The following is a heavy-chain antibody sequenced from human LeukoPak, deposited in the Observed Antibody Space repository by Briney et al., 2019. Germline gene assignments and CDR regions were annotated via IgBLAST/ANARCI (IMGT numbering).Heavy chain of an antibody. CDR1: GGSISSSSYY. CDR3: ARGIPPAGYYSQYNWFDP. Sequence: NASETLSLTCTVSGGSISSSSYYWGWIRQPPGKGLEWIGSIYYSGSTYYNPSLKSRVTISVDTSKNQFSLKLSSVTAADTAVYYCARGIPPAGYYSQYNWFDPWGQGTLVTVSS. J-gene: IGHJ5*02. CDR2: IYYSGST. D-gene: IGHD3-22*01. V-gene: IGHV4-39*07.